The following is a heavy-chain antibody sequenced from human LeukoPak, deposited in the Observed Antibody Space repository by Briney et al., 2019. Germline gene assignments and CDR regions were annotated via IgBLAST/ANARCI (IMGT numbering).Heavy chain of an antibody. J-gene: IGHJ3*02. D-gene: IGHD2-2*01. CDR2: ITSGSSTI. CDR1: GFTFSSYN. V-gene: IGHV3-48*04. CDR3: GRTPGYANVDI. Sequence: GGSLRLSCVASGFTFSSYNMNWVRQAPGKGLEWVSYITSGSSTIYYADSVRGRFTISRDNARNSLYLQMSSLRAEDTAVYYCGRTPGYANVDIWGQGTMVTVSS.